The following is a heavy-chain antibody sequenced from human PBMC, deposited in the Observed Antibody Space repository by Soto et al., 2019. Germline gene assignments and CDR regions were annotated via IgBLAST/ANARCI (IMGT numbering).Heavy chain of an antibody. CDR3: ATVAHYNCGNYEDYGAC. J-gene: IGHJ4*02. D-gene: IGHD1-20*01. CDR1: GFTFNTYA. V-gene: IGHV3-23*01. CDR2: ISGGGGGT. Sequence: EVQLLESGGGLVQPGGSLRLSCAASGFTFNTYAMNWVRHAPGKGLEWVSTISGGGGGTYYADSVKGRFTISRDNSKNTLYVKMDNLRAENTALYYSATVAHYNCGNYEDYGACWGQGALVTVSS.